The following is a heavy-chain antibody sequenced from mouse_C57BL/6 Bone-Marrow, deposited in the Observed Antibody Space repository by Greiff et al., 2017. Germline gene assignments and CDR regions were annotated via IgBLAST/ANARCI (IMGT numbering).Heavy chain of an antibody. CDR1: GFTFSSYA. CDR2: ISDGGSYT. V-gene: IGHV5-4*01. D-gene: IGHD1-1*01. CDR3: ARDRGLLRYLL. Sequence: EVNVVESGGGLVKPGGSLKLSCAASGFTFSSYAMSWVRQTPEKRLEWVATISDGGSYTYYPDNVKGRFTISRDNAKNNLYLQMSHLKSEDTAMYYCARDRGLLRYLLGGQGTLVTVSA. J-gene: IGHJ3*01.